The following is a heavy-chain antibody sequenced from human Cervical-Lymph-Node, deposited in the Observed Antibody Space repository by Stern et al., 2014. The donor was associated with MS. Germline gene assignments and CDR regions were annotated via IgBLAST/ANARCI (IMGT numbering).Heavy chain of an antibody. D-gene: IGHD2-21*01. J-gene: IGHJ4*02. CDR3: VRAREGYYFDY. V-gene: IGHV2-70*01. CDR2: LDWDDDK. Sequence: QVTLKESGPALVKPTQTLTLTCTFSGFSLSTTGMCLSWIRQPPGKALELLALLDWDDDKYYSTALKTRLTISKDTTKNQVVLTMTNMAPLDTATYFCVRAREGYYFDYWGQGIPVTVSS. CDR1: GFSLSTTGMC.